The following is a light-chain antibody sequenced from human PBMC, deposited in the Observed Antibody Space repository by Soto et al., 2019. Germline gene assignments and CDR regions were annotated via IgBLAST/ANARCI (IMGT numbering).Light chain of an antibody. CDR1: QSVSSSY. Sequence: IVLTQSPGTLSLSPGERDTLSCRASQSVSSSYLAWYQQKPGQAPSLLIYGASRRATGIPDRFSGSGSGTDFTLTISRLEPEDFAVYYCQQYGSSSWTFGQGTKVDIK. J-gene: IGKJ1*01. CDR3: QQYGSSSWT. CDR2: GAS. V-gene: IGKV3-20*01.